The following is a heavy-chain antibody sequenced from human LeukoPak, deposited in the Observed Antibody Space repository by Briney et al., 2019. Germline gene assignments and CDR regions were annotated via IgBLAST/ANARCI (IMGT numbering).Heavy chain of an antibody. CDR2: ISSSCIYI. CDR1: GFTFSGYT. CDR3: ARVRQWEPPDY. Sequence: GGSLRLSCAASGFTFSGYTMNWIRQSPGKGLEWVSSISSSCIYIYYADPVKGRFTISRDNAKNSVYLQMNSLRAEDTAVYYCARVRQWEPPDYWGQGTLVT. V-gene: IGHV3-21*01. J-gene: IGHJ4*02. D-gene: IGHD1-26*01.